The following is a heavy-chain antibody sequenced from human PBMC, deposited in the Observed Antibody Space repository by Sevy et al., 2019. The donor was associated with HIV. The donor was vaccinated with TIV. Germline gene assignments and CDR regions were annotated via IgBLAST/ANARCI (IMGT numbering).Heavy chain of an antibody. CDR3: AGHYYDSTGYYFPLDY. V-gene: IGHV3-30*04. CDR2: ISDDGNNK. CDR1: GFTFSTYA. J-gene: IGHJ4*02. Sequence: GGSLILSCAASGFTFSTYAMYWVRQAPGKGLEWVAVISDDGNNKDYADSVKGRFTVSRDNSKNTLYLQMNSLRADDTAVYYCAGHYYDSTGYYFPLDYWGQGTLVTVSS. D-gene: IGHD3-22*01.